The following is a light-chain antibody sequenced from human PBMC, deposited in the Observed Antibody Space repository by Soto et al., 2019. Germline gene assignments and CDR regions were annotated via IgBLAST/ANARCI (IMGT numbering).Light chain of an antibody. CDR3: QQYYSTPRT. CDR1: QSVFNSPKSTNN. J-gene: IGKJ1*01. V-gene: IGKV4-1*01. CDR2: WAS. Sequence: DIVMTQSPDSLAVSLGERPTIKCNSSQSVFNSPKSTNNLACYQQKPGQPPTLLIYWASTRESGVPDRCSGSGSGTDFTLTISSLQAEDVAVYYWQQYYSTPRTFGQGAKVEIK.